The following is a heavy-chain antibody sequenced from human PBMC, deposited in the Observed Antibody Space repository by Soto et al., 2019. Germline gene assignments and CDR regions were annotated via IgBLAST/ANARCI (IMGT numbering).Heavy chain of an antibody. J-gene: IGHJ6*02. CDR2: INPNSGGT. CDR1: GYTFSGYY. CDR3: ARSLTEGYCTITGCYTRPLYGMDV. V-gene: IGHV1-2*02. Sequence: ASVRVSCKASGYTFSGYYIHWLRQAPGQGLEWMGWINPNSGGTNYAQKFQGRVTVTRDTPTSTAYMELSRLTSDDTAVYYCARSLTEGYCTITGCYTRPLYGMDVWGQGTTVTVSS. D-gene: IGHD2-2*02.